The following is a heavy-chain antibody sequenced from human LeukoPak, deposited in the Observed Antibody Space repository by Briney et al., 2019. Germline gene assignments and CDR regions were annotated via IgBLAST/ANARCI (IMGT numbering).Heavy chain of an antibody. CDR3: ARQMAVYCSSTSCYLDAFDI. J-gene: IGHJ3*02. Sequence: SETLSLTCTVSGGSISSSSYYWGWIRQPPGKGLEWIGSIYYSGSTYYNPSLKSRVTISVDTSKNQFSLKLSSVTAADTAVYYCARQMAVYCSSTSCYLDAFDIWGQGTMVTVSS. CDR2: IYYSGST. V-gene: IGHV4-39*07. CDR1: GGSISSSSYY. D-gene: IGHD2-2*01.